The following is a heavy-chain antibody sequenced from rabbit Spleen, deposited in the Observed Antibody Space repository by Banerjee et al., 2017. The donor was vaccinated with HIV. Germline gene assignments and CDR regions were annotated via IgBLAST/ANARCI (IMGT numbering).Heavy chain of an antibody. V-gene: IGHV1S40*01. D-gene: IGHD1-1*01. CDR3: ARNYVNAFDP. CDR2: IAGSSSGFT. Sequence: QSLEESGGDLVKPGASLTLTCTASGFSFISSYYMCWVRQPPGKGLEWVACIAGSSSGFTYSATWAKGRFTCSKTSSTTVTLQMTSLTVADTATYFCARNYVNAFDPWGPGTMVTV. CDR1: GFSFISSYY. J-gene: IGHJ2*01.